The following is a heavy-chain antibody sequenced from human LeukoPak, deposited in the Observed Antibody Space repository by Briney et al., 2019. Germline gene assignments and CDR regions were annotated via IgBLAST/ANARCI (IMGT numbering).Heavy chain of an antibody. Sequence: ASVKVSCKASGGTFSSYAISWVRQAPGQGLEWMGGIIPISGTANYAQKFQGRVTITADESTSTAYMELSSLRSEDTAVYYCALTVAGTFDYWGQGTLVTVSS. V-gene: IGHV1-69*13. CDR2: IIPISGTA. CDR1: GGTFSSYA. J-gene: IGHJ4*02. CDR3: ALTVAGTFDY. D-gene: IGHD6-19*01.